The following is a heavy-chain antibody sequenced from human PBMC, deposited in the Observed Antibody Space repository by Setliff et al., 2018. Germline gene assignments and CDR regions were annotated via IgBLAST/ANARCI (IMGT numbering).Heavy chain of an antibody. J-gene: IGHJ4*02. D-gene: IGHD3-22*01. CDR3: AREGGDGDSSGHYPPLDY. CDR1: GYTFTNYG. V-gene: IGHV1-18*01. CDR2: ISA. Sequence: ASVKVSCKASGYTFTNYGINWVRQAPGQGLEWMGWISAYAQKFQGRVTMTADTPTSTAYMELRSLTSDDTAIYYCAREGGDGDSSGHYPPLDYWGQGTLVTVSS.